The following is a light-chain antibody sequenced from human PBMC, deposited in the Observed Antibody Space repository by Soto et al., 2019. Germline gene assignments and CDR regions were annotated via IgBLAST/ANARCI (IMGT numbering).Light chain of an antibody. J-gene: IGLJ1*01. CDR1: SIDVGAYNY. CDR2: EVN. CDR3: CSFTSSNTHV. V-gene: IGLV2-14*01. Sequence: QSVLTQPASVSGSPGQSITISCTGTSIDVGAYNYVSWYQQHPGKAPKLILFEVNKRPSGVSGRFSGSKSGNTASLTISGVQAEDEADYYCCSFTSSNTHVFGTGTKLTVL.